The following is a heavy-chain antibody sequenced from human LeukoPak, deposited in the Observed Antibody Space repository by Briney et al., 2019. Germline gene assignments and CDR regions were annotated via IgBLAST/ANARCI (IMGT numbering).Heavy chain of an antibody. J-gene: IGHJ4*02. CDR1: GFTFSSYS. CDR2: ISSSSSYI. V-gene: IGHV3-21*01. Sequence: PGGSLRLSCAAPGFTFSSYSMNWVRQAPGKGLGWVSSISSSSSYIYYADSVKGRFTISRDNAKNSLYLQMNSLRAEDTAVYYCARALTIFGVVVGYWGQGTLVTVSS. D-gene: IGHD3-3*01. CDR3: ARALTIFGVVVGY.